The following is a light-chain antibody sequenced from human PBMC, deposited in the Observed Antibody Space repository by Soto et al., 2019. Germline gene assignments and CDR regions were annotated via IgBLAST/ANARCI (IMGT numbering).Light chain of an antibody. CDR3: TSCTSSTPFYV. CDR2: DVD. Sequence: QSALTQPASVSGSPGQSIAISCTGVRTDVADGYDYVSWYQQHPGQAPQLIIYDVDNRPSGVSDRFSGTKSGNTASLTISGLHAEDEDEYYCTSCTSSTPFYVFGTVTKLTVL. CDR1: RTDVADGYDY. J-gene: IGLJ1*01. V-gene: IGLV2-14*03.